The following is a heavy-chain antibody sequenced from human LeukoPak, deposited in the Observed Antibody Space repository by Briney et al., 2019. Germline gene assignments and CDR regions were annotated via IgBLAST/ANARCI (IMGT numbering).Heavy chain of an antibody. V-gene: IGHV4-4*02. Sequence: SETLSLTCAVSGGSISSSNWWSWVRQPPGKGLEWIGEIYHSGSTNYNPSLKSRVTISVDTSKNQFSLKLSSVTAADTAVYYCARDRGYSGYDRGDAFDIWGQGTMVTVSS. D-gene: IGHD5-12*01. CDR1: GGSISSSNW. CDR3: ARDRGYSGYDRGDAFDI. CDR2: IYHSGST. J-gene: IGHJ3*02.